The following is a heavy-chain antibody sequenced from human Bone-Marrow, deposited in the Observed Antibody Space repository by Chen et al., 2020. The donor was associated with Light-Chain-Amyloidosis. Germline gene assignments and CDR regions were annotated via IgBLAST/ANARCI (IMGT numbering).Heavy chain of an antibody. CDR2: INPNSGGT. CDR3: ARGPLNYGYEFLDY. J-gene: IGHJ4*02. Sequence: QVQLSQYGAEVQKPRASVEVSGKAYGYDFPGYYIHWVRQAPGQGLEWMGWINPNSGGTNYAQNFQGRVTMTRDTSISTAYMELSRLRFDDTAVYYCARGPLNYGYEFLDYWGQGTLVTVSS. D-gene: IGHD5-18*01. CDR1: GYDFPGYY. V-gene: IGHV1-2*02.